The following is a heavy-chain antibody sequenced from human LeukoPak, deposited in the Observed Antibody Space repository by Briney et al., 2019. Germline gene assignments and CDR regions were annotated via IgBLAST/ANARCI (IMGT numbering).Heavy chain of an antibody. Sequence: GGSLRLSCAASGFTFSSYAMGWVRQAPGKGLEWVSAISGSGGSTYYAGSVKGRFTISRDNSKNTLYLQMNSLRAEDTAVYYCAKALSSGWYDGDDYFDYWGQGTLVTVSS. CDR3: AKALSSGWYDGDDYFDY. CDR2: ISGSGGST. D-gene: IGHD6-19*01. CDR1: GFTFSSYA. J-gene: IGHJ4*02. V-gene: IGHV3-23*01.